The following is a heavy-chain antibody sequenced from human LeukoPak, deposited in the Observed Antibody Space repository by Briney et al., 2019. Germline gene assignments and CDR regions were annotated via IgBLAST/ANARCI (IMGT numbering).Heavy chain of an antibody. CDR1: GGSISSYY. J-gene: IGHJ4*02. Sequence: SETLSLTCTVSGGSISSYYWSWIRQPAGKGLEWIGRIYTSGSTNYNPSLKSRVTMSVDTSKNQFSLKLSSVTAADTAVYYCAREYSSSWPTTDYFDYWGQGTLVTVSS. V-gene: IGHV4-4*07. CDR3: AREYSSSWPTTDYFDY. CDR2: IYTSGST. D-gene: IGHD6-13*01.